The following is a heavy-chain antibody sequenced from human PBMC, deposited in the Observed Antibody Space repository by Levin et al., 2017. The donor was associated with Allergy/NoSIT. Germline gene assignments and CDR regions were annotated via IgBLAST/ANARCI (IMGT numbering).Heavy chain of an antibody. CDR3: ASWASDAFDI. J-gene: IGHJ3*02. CDR1: GLTFNRNA. D-gene: IGHD3-16*01. V-gene: IGHV3-23*01. CDR2: INSNGGST. Sequence: GGSLRLSCAASGLTFNRNAMTWVRQAPGKGLEWVSSINSNGGSTYYTDSVKRRFTISRDNSKNTLFLQMNRLTAEDTALYYCASWASDAFDIWGQGTMVTVSS.